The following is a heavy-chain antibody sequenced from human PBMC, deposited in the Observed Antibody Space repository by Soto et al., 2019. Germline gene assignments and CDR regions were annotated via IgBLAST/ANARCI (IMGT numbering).Heavy chain of an antibody. CDR2: IGAYNGDT. D-gene: IGHD6-6*01. CDR3: ARVRHLVGDFYYYMDV. CDR1: GYTFTNYG. Sequence: ASVKVSCKASGYTFTNYGITWVRQAPGQGLEWMGWIGAYNGDTHYTERLQGRVTMTTDTSTSTAYMELRGLRSDDTAVYYCARVRHLVGDFYYYMDVWGKGTTVTVSS. J-gene: IGHJ6*03. V-gene: IGHV1-18*01.